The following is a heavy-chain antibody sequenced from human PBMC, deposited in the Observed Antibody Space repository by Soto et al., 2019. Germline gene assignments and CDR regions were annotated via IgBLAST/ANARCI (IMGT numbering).Heavy chain of an antibody. D-gene: IGHD3-10*01. CDR1: GFTVSSNY. CDR3: AKDIWFGELNDAFDI. V-gene: IGHV3-66*03. CDR2: IYSGGST. Sequence: ESGGGLIQPGGSLRLSCAASGFTVSSNYMSWVRQAPGKGLEWVSVIYSGGSTYYADSVKGRFTISRDNSKNTLYLQMNSLRAEDTAVYYCAKDIWFGELNDAFDIWGQGTMVTVSS. J-gene: IGHJ3*02.